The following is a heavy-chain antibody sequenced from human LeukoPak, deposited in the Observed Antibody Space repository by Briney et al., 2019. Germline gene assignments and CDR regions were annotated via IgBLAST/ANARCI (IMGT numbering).Heavy chain of an antibody. CDR1: GFTFSSYA. CDR2: ISGSGGNT. J-gene: IGHJ5*02. V-gene: IGHV3-23*01. Sequence: PGGSLRLSCAASGFTFSSYAMSWVRQAPGKGLEWVSAISGSGGNTYYADSVKGRCTISRDNSKNTLYLQMNSLRAEDSAVYYCAKAPGGLFDPWGQGTLVTVSS. D-gene: IGHD1-14*01. CDR3: AKAPGGLFDP.